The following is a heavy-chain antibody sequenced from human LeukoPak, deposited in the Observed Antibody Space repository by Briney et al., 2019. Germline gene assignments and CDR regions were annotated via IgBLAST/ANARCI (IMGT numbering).Heavy chain of an antibody. CDR1: GFTFGRIA. V-gene: IGHV3-7*03. Sequence: GRSLRLSCATSGFTFGRIAMHWVRQAPGTGLEWVATIKQDGSEKYYVDSVQGRFTISRDNAKNSLFLQMNSLRVGDTAVYYCTRDHDYWGQGTLVTVSS. J-gene: IGHJ4*02. CDR3: TRDHDY. CDR2: IKQDGSEK.